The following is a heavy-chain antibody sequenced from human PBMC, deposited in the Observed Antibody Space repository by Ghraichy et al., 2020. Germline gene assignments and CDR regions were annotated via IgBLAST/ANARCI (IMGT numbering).Heavy chain of an antibody. D-gene: IGHD3-3*01. CDR3: ARDGPQGGFLEWLRDHYYMDV. J-gene: IGHJ6*03. CDR2: ISSSSSYI. V-gene: IGHV3-21*01. Sequence: GGSLRLSCAASGFTFSSYSMNWVRQAPGKGLEWVSSISSSSSYIYYADSVKGRFTISRDNAKNSLYLQMNSLRAEDTAVYYCARDGPQGGFLEWLRDHYYMDVWGKGTTVTVSS. CDR1: GFTFSSYS.